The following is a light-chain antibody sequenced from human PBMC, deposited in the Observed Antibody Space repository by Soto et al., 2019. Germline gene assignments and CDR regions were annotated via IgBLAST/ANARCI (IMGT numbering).Light chain of an antibody. CDR2: GAS. V-gene: IGKV1D-12*01. Sequence: DIQLTQSPSSVSASVGDSVTISCRASQGISTWLAWYQQKAGKAPKLLIYGASRLLNGVPSRFSGSGSGTYFTLTISSLQPEDFATYYCQQANSFPLTFGGGTKVEIK. J-gene: IGKJ4*01. CDR3: QQANSFPLT. CDR1: QGISTW.